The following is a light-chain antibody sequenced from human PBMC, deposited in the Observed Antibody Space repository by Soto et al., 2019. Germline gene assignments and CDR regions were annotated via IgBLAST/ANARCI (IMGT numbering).Light chain of an antibody. V-gene: IGLV2-14*03. CDR2: DVS. CDR1: SSDVGGYNY. J-gene: IGLJ2*01. Sequence: QSALTQSASVSGSPGQSITISCTGTSSDVGGYNYVSWYQQHPGKAPKVMIYDVSYRPSGVSNRFSGSKSGNTASLTISGLQVEDEADYYCSSYTSSSTLVVFGGGTKVTVL. CDR3: SSYTSSSTLVV.